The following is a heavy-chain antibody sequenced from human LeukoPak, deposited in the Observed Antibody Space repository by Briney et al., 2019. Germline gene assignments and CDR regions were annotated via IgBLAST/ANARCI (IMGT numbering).Heavy chain of an antibody. V-gene: IGHV4-59*01. CDR3: ARAASSSWYSLWKF. CDR1: GSSISSYY. D-gene: IGHD6-13*01. CDR2: FYHSGGT. Sequence: PSETLSLTCNVSGSSISSYYWSWIRQPPGKGLEWIGYFYHSGGTNYNPSLKSRASISIDTSKNEVSLKLKSVTAADTAVYYCARAASSSWYSLWKFWGQGTLVTVSS. J-gene: IGHJ4*02.